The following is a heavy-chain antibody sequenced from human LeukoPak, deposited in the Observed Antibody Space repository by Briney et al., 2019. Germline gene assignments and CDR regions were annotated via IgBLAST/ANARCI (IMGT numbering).Heavy chain of an antibody. CDR1: GDSISTSNSY. D-gene: IGHD6-19*01. CDR3: ARGETEWGSGWYGHYYYYMDV. CDR2: IYYSGST. V-gene: IGHV4-61*05. Sequence: PSETLSLTCTVSGDSISTSNSYWGWIRQPPGKGLEWIGYIYYSGSTNYNPSLKSRVTISVDTSKNQFSLKLSSVTAADTAVYYCARGETEWGSGWYGHYYYYMDVWGKGTTVTISS. J-gene: IGHJ6*03.